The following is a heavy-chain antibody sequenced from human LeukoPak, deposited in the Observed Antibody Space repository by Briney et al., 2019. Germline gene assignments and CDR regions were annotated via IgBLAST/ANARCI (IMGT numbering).Heavy chain of an antibody. D-gene: IGHD3-3*01. J-gene: IGHJ4*02. CDR2: ISDYNGNT. V-gene: IGHV1-18*01. CDR1: GYTFTSYG. Sequence: GASVKVSCKASGYTFTSYGISWVRQAPGQGLEWMGWISDYNGNTNYAQKLQGRVTMTTDTSTSTAYMELRSLRSDDTAVYYCARELEGYTIFGVVIMGYFDYWGQGTLVTVSS. CDR3: ARELEGYTIFGVVIMGYFDY.